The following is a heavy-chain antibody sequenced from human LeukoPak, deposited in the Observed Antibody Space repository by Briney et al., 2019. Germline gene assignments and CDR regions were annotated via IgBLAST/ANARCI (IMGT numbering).Heavy chain of an antibody. CDR3: ARGVGSSSSNWFDP. CDR2: IDTSGKT. V-gene: IGHV4-4*07. J-gene: IGHJ5*02. D-gene: IGHD6-13*01. Sequence: RPSETLSLTCTVSGGSISSQYWSWIRQSPGKGLEWIGRIDTSGKTNYNPSLKSRVTISIDKSKGQFSLKVNSVTAADTAVYYCARGVGSSSSNWFDPWGQGALGTVSS. CDR1: GGSISSQY.